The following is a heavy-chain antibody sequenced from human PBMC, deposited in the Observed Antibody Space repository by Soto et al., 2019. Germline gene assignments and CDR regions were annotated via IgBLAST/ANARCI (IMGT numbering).Heavy chain of an antibody. D-gene: IGHD6-13*01. CDR2: INAGNGNT. Sequence: ASVQVSCKASGYTFTSYAMHWVRQAPGQRLEWMGWINAGNGNTKYSQKFQGRVTITRDTSASTAYMELSSLRSEDTAVYYCASGIAAAGSRLGFDPWGQGTLVTVAS. V-gene: IGHV1-3*01. CDR1: GYTFTSYA. CDR3: ASGIAAAGSRLGFDP. J-gene: IGHJ5*02.